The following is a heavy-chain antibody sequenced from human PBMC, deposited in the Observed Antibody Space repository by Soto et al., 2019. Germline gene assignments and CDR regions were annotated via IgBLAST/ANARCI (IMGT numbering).Heavy chain of an antibody. Sequence: EVQLVESGGGLVKPGGSLRLSCAASGFTFSSYSMNWVRQAPGKGLEWVSSISSSSSYIYYADSVKGRLTIARDNAKNSLYLQINSLRAEDTAVYYCARDGRIAVAGTDYWGQGTLVTVSS. V-gene: IGHV3-21*01. J-gene: IGHJ4*02. D-gene: IGHD6-19*01. CDR3: ARDGRIAVAGTDY. CDR2: ISSSSSYI. CDR1: GFTFSSYS.